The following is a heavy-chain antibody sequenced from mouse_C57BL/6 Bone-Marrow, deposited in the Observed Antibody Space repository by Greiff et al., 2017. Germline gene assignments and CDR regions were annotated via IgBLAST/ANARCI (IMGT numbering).Heavy chain of an antibody. CDR1: GYAFTNYL. CDR2: INPGSGGT. Sequence: QVQLQQSGAELVRPGTSVKVSCKASGYAFTNYLIEWVKQRPGQGLEWIGVINPGSGGTNYNEKFKGKGTLTADKTSSTAYMQLSSRTSEDSAVYYCARRWVYAMDYWGQGTSGTVSS. V-gene: IGHV1-54*01. J-gene: IGHJ4*01. D-gene: IGHD4-1*01. CDR3: ARRWVYAMDY.